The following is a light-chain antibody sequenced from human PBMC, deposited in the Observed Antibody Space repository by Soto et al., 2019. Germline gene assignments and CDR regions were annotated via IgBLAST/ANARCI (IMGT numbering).Light chain of an antibody. Sequence: QSALTQPPSASGSPGQSVTISCTGTNSDVGAYNYVSWYQQHPGKAPELMIYEVIKRPSGVPDRFSGSKSGNTASLTVSGLQPEDEGDYYCSSYAGSNILFGGGTKLTVL. CDR1: NSDVGAYNY. CDR3: SSYAGSNIL. CDR2: EVI. J-gene: IGLJ2*01. V-gene: IGLV2-8*01.